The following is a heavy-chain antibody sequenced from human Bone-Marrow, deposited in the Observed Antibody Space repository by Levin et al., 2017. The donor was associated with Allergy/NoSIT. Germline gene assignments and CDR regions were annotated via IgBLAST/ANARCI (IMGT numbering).Heavy chain of an antibody. V-gene: IGHV4-39*01. D-gene: IGHD3-9*01. CDR3: ARQSIRSRGAGYFFEY. CDR1: GASISNDDYF. CDR2: IYYVGST. Sequence: PSETLSLTCTVSGASISNDDYFWGWIRQPPGKDLEWIGSIYYVGSTYFNPSLRSRVTIAVDTSKNQFSLKLNSVTAADTAVYYCARQSIRSRGAGYFFEYWGQGMLVTVSS. J-gene: IGHJ4*02.